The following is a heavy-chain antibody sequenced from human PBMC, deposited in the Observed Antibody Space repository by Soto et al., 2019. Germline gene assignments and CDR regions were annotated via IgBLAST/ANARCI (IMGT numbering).Heavy chain of an antibody. D-gene: IGHD2-2*01. CDR2: INHSGST. CDR3: AGQRGGLGYCSSTSCPGRDY. CDR1: GGSFSGYY. V-gene: IGHV4-34*01. J-gene: IGHJ4*02. Sequence: PSETLSLTCAVYGGSFSGYYWSWIRQPPGKGLEWIGEINHSGSTNYNPSPKSRVTITVDTSKNQFSLKLSSVTAGDTAVYYCAGQRGGLGYCSSTSCPGRDYWGQGTLVTVSS.